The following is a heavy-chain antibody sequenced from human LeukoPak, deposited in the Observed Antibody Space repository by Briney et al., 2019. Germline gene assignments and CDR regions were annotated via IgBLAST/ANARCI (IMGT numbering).Heavy chain of an antibody. CDR3: ARYLGSNPLPFDY. CDR1: GGSISSSTYY. CDR2: IYYSGST. D-gene: IGHD4-23*01. Sequence: SETLSLTCTVSGGSISSSTYYWGWIRQPPGKGLEWIGSIYYSGSTYYNPSLKSRVTISVDTSKNQFSLNLRSVTAADTAVYYCARYLGSNPLPFDYLGQGTLVTVSS. V-gene: IGHV4-39*01. J-gene: IGHJ4*02.